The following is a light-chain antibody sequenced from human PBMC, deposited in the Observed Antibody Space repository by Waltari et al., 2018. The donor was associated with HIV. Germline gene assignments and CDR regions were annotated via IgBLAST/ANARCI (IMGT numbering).Light chain of an antibody. CDR2: GNS. Sequence: QSVLTQPPSVSGAPGQRVTISCTGTSSNIGAGYHVHWYQQLPGPAPKLLIYGNSNRPSGVPDRVSGSKSGTSASLAITGLQAEDEADYYCQSHDSSLSGYVFGTGTKVTVL. CDR3: QSHDSSLSGYV. V-gene: IGLV1-40*01. J-gene: IGLJ1*01. CDR1: SSNIGAGYH.